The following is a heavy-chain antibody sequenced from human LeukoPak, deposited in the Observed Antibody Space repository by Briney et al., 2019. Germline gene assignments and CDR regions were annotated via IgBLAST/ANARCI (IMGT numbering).Heavy chain of an antibody. CDR1: ALTFSAHW. CDR3: ARKNGLDY. V-gene: IGHV3-7*01. CDR2: IKDDGSDK. J-gene: IGHJ4*02. Sequence: GGSLRLTCAASALTFSAHWMRWVRQAPEKGLEWVANIKDDGSDKYYVDSVKGRFTISRDNAKNSLYLQMNSLRAEDTAVYYCARKNGLDYWGQGTLVTVSS.